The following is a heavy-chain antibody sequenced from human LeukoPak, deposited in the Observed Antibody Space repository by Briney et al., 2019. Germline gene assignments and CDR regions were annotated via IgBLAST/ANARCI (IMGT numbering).Heavy chain of an antibody. D-gene: IGHD3-16*01. CDR2: IYLGDSDV. CDR1: GNSFTNSW. CDR3: ARHGGKYSHSIDS. V-gene: IGHV5-51*01. Sequence: GEPLKISCQGSGNSFTNSWIGWVRQMPGKGLEWMGIIYLGDSDVRYSPSFRGQVTISADKSINSAYLQWSSLKGSDTAMYYCARHGGKYSHSIDSWGQGTLVTVSS. J-gene: IGHJ4*02.